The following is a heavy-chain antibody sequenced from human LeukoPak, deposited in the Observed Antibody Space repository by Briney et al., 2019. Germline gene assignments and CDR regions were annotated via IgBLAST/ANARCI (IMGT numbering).Heavy chain of an antibody. Sequence: GESLKISCKGSGYSFTSYWIAWVRQMPGKGLEWMGIINPGDSDTRYSPSFEGQVTISADKSITTAYLQWSSLKASDTAMYYCARLEQQLARDWGQGTLVTVSS. V-gene: IGHV5-51*01. D-gene: IGHD6-13*01. CDR3: ARLEQQLARD. J-gene: IGHJ4*02. CDR2: INPGDSDT. CDR1: GYSFTSYW.